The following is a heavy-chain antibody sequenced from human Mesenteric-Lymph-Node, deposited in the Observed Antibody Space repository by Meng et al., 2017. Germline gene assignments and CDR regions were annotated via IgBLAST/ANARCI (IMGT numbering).Heavy chain of an antibody. D-gene: IGHD6-19*01. Sequence: QPQLQESGPGLVKPSEALSLTCSVSGGSISTSGYYWGWIRQPPGKGLEWIGSIGHSGITYYTPSLKSRVTVSIDTSKSQFSLELTSVTAADTAVYYCVRSSGWVRTGFDPWGQGTLVTVSS. CDR1: GGSISTSGYY. CDR2: IGHSGIT. CDR3: VRSSGWVRTGFDP. J-gene: IGHJ5*02. V-gene: IGHV4-39*01.